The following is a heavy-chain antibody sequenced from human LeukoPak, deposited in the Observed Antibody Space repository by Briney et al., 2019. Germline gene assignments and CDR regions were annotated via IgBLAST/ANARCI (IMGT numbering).Heavy chain of an antibody. V-gene: IGHV1-18*01. J-gene: IGHJ6*02. D-gene: IGHD3-3*01. CDR2: ISAYNGNT. CDR1: GYTFTSYG. Sequence: ASVKVSCKASGYTFTSYGISWVRQAPGQGLEWMGWISAYNGNTNYAQKLQGRVTMTTDTSTSTAYMELRSLRSDDTAVYYCARVFWSGYYSYYYHGMDVWGQGTTVTVSS. CDR3: ARVFWSGYYSYYYHGMDV.